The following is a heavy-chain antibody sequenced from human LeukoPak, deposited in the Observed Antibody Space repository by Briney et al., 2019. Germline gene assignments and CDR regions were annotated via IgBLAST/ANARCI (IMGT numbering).Heavy chain of an antibody. CDR3: ARINDFWSGYYQAY. CDR1: SYSISSGYY. D-gene: IGHD3-3*01. J-gene: IGHJ4*02. CDR2: IYHSGST. V-gene: IGHV4-38-2*01. Sequence: SETLSLTCAVSSYSISSGYYWGWIRQPPGKGLEWIGSIYHSGSTYYNPSLKSRVTISVDTSKNQFSLKLSSVTAADTAVYYCARINDFWSGYYQAYWGQGTLVTVSS.